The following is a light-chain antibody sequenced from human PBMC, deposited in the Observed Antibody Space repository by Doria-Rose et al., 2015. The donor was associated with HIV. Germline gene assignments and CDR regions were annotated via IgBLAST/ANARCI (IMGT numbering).Light chain of an antibody. CDR3: HQYGTSWT. V-gene: IGKV3-20*01. CDR2: DGS. Sequence: TQYPGTLSLSPGERATITNRNTQSFSSTYLAWYQQKPGQAPSLLIYDGSTRATGIPDRFSASGSGTDFTLTINRLEPEDFALYYCHQYGTSWTFGQGTKVEI. J-gene: IGKJ1*01. CDR1: QSFSSTY.